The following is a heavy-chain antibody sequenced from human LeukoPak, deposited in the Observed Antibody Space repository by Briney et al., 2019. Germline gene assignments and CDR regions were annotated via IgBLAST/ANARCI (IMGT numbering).Heavy chain of an antibody. CDR3: ASPYSGSYSY. D-gene: IGHD1-26*01. J-gene: IGHJ4*02. V-gene: IGHV3-48*04. CDR1: GFTFSSYS. CDR2: ISSSSSTI. Sequence: GGSLRLSCAASGFTFSSYSMNWVRQAPGKGLEWVSYISSSSSTIYHADSVKGRFTISRDNAKNSLYLQMNSLRAEDTAVYYCASPYSGSYSYWGQGTLVTVSS.